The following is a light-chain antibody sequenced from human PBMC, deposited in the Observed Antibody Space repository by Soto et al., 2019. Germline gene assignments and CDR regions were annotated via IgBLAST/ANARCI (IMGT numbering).Light chain of an antibody. CDR2: RNN. CDR1: TSNIGSDF. V-gene: IGLV1-47*01. CDR3: VSWDGSLSGWV. J-gene: IGLJ3*02. Sequence: QSVLTQPPSASGTPGQKVTISCSGTTSNIGSDFLYWFQQFPGTAPILLIYRNNQRPSGVSDRFSGSKSGTSGSLAISGLQSEDEADYYCVSWDGSLSGWVFGGGIKLTV.